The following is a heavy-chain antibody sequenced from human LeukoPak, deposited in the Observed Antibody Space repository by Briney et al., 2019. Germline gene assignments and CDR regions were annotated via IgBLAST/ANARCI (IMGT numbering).Heavy chain of an antibody. D-gene: IGHD5-12*01. V-gene: IGHV1-69*04. CDR1: GGIFTSYA. CDR3: ATTIYWRTVSCLRNYYFDD. J-gene: IGHJ4*01. CDR2: IIPVVDEG. Sequence: SVKVSCKASGGIFTSYAIHWVRQAPGQGLKWMGRIIPVVDEGHYSQNFQGRVAITADKSTSTAYMELSSLRSEDTGVYFCATTIYWRTVSCLRNYYFDDWGQGALVTVSS.